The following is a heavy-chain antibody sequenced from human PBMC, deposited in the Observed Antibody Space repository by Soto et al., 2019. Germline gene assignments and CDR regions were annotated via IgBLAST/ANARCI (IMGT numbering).Heavy chain of an antibody. CDR2: ISAYNGNT. CDR1: GYTFTSYG. CDR3: ARVIAVAGSYYYYGMDV. Sequence: ASVKVSCKASGYTFTSYGISWVRQAPGQGLEWMGWISAYNGNTNYAQKLQGRVTMTTDTFTSTAYMELRSLRSDDTAVYYCARVIAVAGSYYYYGMDVWGQETTVTVSS. J-gene: IGHJ6*02. D-gene: IGHD6-19*01. V-gene: IGHV1-18*01.